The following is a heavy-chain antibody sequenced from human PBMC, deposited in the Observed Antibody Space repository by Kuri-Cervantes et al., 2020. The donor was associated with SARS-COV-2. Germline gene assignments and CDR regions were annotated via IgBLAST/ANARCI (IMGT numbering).Heavy chain of an antibody. Sequence: SVKVSCKASGGTFSSYAVTWVRQAPGQGLEWMGRIIPLFGTTIYAQKFRGRVTITADKSTNTAYMELSSLRSEDTAVYYCARPYCSSTTCYDGTFDSWGKGTLVTVYS. D-gene: IGHD2-2*01. CDR1: GGTFSSYA. CDR2: IIPLFGTT. V-gene: IGHV1-69*06. J-gene: IGHJ4*02. CDR3: ARPYCSSTTCYDGTFDS.